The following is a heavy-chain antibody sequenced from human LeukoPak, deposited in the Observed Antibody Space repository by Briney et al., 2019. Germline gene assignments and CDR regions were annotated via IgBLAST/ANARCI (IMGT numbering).Heavy chain of an antibody. J-gene: IGHJ4*02. CDR3: ARTYPHSSGWNPYDY. V-gene: IGHV1-2*02. D-gene: IGHD6-19*01. CDR1: GYTFTGYY. CDR2: INPNSGGT. Sequence: ASVKVSCKASGYTFTGYYMHWVRQAPGQGLEWMGWINPNSGGTNYEQKFQGRVTMTRDTSISTAYMELSRLRSDDTAVYYCARTYPHSSGWNPYDYWGQGTLVTVSS.